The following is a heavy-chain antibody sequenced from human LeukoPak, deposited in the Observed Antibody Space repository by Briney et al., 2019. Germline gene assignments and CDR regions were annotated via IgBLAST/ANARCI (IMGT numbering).Heavy chain of an antibody. V-gene: IGHV4-38-2*02. Sequence: SETLSLTCTVSGYSISSGYYWGWIRQPPGKGLEWIGSIYDGGSTYYNPSLKSRVTTSVDTSKNQFSLKLSSVTAADTAVYYCASEGIEYGTSWDYWGQGTLVTVSS. CDR2: IYDGGST. J-gene: IGHJ4*02. CDR3: ASEGIEYGTSWDY. CDR1: GYSISSGYY. D-gene: IGHD6-6*01.